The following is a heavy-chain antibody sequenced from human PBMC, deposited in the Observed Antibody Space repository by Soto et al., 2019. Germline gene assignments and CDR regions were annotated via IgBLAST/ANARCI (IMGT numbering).Heavy chain of an antibody. V-gene: IGHV1-69*13. Sequence: SVKVSCKASGGTFSSHAISWVRQAPGQGLEWMGGIIPFLKAANYAQKFQGRVTITADDSTSTAYMDLYSLRSEDTAVYYCARDVPLNYYDGTFSYYAMDVWGQGTTVTVSS. D-gene: IGHD3-16*01. J-gene: IGHJ6*02. CDR1: GGTFSSHA. CDR3: ARDVPLNYYDGTFSYYAMDV. CDR2: IIPFLKAA.